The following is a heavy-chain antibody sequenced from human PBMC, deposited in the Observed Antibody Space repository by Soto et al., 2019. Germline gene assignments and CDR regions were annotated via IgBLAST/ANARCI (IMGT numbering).Heavy chain of an antibody. Sequence: SETLSLTCTVSCGAISSYYWGWIRQAPGLVLWWIGYIYYSGSTNYTPSLQSRVTISVDTSKNQFSLKLSSVTAADTAVYSCARVSEGRVAGTGASDIWGQGTMVTVSS. D-gene: IGHD6-19*01. J-gene: IGHJ3*02. CDR1: CGAISSYY. CDR2: IYYSGST. V-gene: IGHV4-59*08. CDR3: ARVSEGRVAGTGASDI.